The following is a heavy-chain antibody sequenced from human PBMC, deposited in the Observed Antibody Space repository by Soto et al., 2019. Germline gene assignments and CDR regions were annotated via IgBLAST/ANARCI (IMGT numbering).Heavy chain of an antibody. J-gene: IGHJ6*02. CDR2: INPSGGST. V-gene: IGHV1-46*01. CDR1: GYTFTSYY. CDR3: AREGGSGSYSSYYYYGMDV. Sequence: ASVKVSCKXSGYTFTSYYMHWVRQAPGQGLEWMGIINPSGGSTSYAQKFQGRVTMTRDTSTSTVYMELSSLRSEDTAVYYCAREGGSGSYSSYYYYGMDVWGQGTTVTVSS. D-gene: IGHD3-10*01.